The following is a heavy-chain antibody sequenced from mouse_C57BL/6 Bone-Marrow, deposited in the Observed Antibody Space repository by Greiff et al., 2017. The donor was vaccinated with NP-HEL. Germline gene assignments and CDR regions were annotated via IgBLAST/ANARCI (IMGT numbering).Heavy chain of an antibody. CDR1: GYTFTNYW. Sequence: QVQLKESGAELVRPGTSVKMSCKASGYTFTNYWIGWAKQRPGHGLEWIGDIYPGGGYTNYNEKFKGKATLTADKSSSTAYMQFSSLTSEDSAIYYCARYGAGTLDYWGQGTTLTVSS. CDR3: ARYGAGTLDY. D-gene: IGHD4-1*01. J-gene: IGHJ2*01. V-gene: IGHV1-63*01. CDR2: IYPGGGYT.